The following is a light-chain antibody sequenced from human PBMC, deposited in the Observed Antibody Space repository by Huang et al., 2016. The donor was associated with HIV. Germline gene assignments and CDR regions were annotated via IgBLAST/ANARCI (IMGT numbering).Light chain of an antibody. Sequence: AIQMTQSPSSLSASVGDRVTITCRASQDIRRDLGCYQQKPGKAPKLLIYAAFNLQSGVPSRFSGSGSGTDFTLTISSLQPEDFATYYCLQDYTYPYTFGQGTKLEIK. V-gene: IGKV1-6*01. CDR2: AAF. CDR3: LQDYTYPYT. J-gene: IGKJ2*01. CDR1: QDIRRD.